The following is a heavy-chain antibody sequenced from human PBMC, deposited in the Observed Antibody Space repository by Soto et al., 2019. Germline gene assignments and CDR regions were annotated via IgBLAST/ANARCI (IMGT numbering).Heavy chain of an antibody. V-gene: IGHV1-69*12. Sequence: QVQLVQSGAEVKKPGSSVKVSCKASGGTFSSYAISWVRQAPGQGLEWMGGIIPIFGTANYAQKFQGRVTITADESTRTAYMELGSLRSEDTAVYYCARSSVWGYCSGGSCYAHDYWGQGTLVTVSS. CDR2: IIPIFGTA. CDR3: ARSSVWGYCSGGSCYAHDY. D-gene: IGHD2-15*01. CDR1: GGTFSSYA. J-gene: IGHJ4*02.